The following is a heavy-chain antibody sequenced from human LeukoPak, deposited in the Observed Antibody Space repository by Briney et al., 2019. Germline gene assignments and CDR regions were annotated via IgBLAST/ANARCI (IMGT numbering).Heavy chain of an antibody. D-gene: IGHD4-23*01. Sequence: GGSLRLSCAASGFIFEDYVMSWVRQRPGKGLEWVGRIKSKTDGGTTDYAAPVKGRFTISRDSSKNTLYLQMSSLRDEDTAVYYCAKNNDYGGSYWYFDLWGRGTLVTVSS. CDR1: GFIFEDYV. CDR2: IKSKTDGGTT. CDR3: AKNNDYGGSYWYFDL. V-gene: IGHV3-15*01. J-gene: IGHJ2*01.